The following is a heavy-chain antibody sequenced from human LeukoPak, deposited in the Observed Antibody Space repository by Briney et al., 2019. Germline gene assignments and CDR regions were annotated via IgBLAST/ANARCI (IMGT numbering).Heavy chain of an antibody. V-gene: IGHV3-30*02. J-gene: IGHJ4*02. CDR3: AKGLIGSGSYGPY. Sequence: GGSLRLSCAASGFTFSSYGMHWVRQAPGKGLEWVAFIRYDGSNKYYADSVKGRFTISRDNSKNTPYLQMNSLRAEDTAVYYCAKGLIGSGSYGPYWGQGTLVTVSS. D-gene: IGHD3-10*01. CDR2: IRYDGSNK. CDR1: GFTFSSYG.